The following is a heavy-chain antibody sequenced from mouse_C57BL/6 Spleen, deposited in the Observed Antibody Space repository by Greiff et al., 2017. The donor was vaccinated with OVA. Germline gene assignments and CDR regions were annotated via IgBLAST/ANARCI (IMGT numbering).Heavy chain of an antibody. CDR1: GYTFTDYY. CDR3: ARIYYDIAY. Sequence: EVQLQQSGPELVKPGASVKISCKASGYTFTDYYMNWVKQSHGKSLEWIGDINPNNGGTSYNQKFKGKATLTVDKSSSTAYMELRSLTSEDSAVYYCARIYYDIAYWGQGTLVTVSA. V-gene: IGHV1-26*01. J-gene: IGHJ3*01. D-gene: IGHD2-4*01. CDR2: INPNNGGT.